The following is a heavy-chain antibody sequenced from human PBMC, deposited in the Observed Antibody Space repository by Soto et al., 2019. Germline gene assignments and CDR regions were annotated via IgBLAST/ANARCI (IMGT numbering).Heavy chain of an antibody. CDR1: GYRFTSYW. D-gene: IGHD6-13*01. J-gene: IGHJ6*02. V-gene: IGHV5-51*01. Sequence: GESLKISCQGSGYRFTSYWIGWVRQMPGKGLEWMGIIYPGDSDTRYSPSFQGQVTISADKSISTAYLQWSSLKASDTAMYYCARSYSSSWYRNYYYYGMDVWGQGTTVTVS. CDR2: IYPGDSDT. CDR3: ARSYSSSWYRNYYYYGMDV.